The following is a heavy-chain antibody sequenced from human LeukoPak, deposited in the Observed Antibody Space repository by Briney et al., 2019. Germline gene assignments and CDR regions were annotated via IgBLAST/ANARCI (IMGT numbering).Heavy chain of an antibody. CDR3: ASRNSSGYLHVDY. CDR2: IIPILGIA. D-gene: IGHD3-22*01. CDR1: GGTFSSYA. J-gene: IGHJ4*02. V-gene: IGHV1-69*04. Sequence: SVKVSCKASGGTFSSYAISWVRQAPGQGLEWMGRIIPILGIANYAQKFQGRVTITADKSTSTAYMELSSLRSEDTAVYYCASRNSSGYLHVDYWGQGTLVTVSS.